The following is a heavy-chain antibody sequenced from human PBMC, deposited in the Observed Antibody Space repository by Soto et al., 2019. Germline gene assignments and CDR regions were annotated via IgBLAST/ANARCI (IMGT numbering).Heavy chain of an antibody. D-gene: IGHD6-6*01. CDR1: GFTFSSYW. J-gene: IGHJ3*02. CDR2: IKQDGSEK. Sequence: GGSLRLSCAASGFTFSSYWMSWVRQAPGKGLEWVANIKQDGSEKYYVDSVKGRFTISRDNAKNSLYLQMNSLRAEDTAVYYCARGKTYSSSYAFDIWGQGTMVTVSS. V-gene: IGHV3-7*01. CDR3: ARGKTYSSSYAFDI.